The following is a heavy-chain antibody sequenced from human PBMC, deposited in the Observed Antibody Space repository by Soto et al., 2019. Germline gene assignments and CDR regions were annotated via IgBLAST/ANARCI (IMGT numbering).Heavy chain of an antibody. J-gene: IGHJ5*01. V-gene: IGHV4-39*01. CDR3: AVYCSSAGCPNWFDS. Sequence: PSETLSLTCTASGGSITMTTYYWGWIRQPPGKGLEWIGNIYYSGSTYYNPSLKSRVAISVDTSKNQFSLKLSSVTAADTAVYYCAVYCSSAGCPNWFDSWGAGTLVTVS. CDR2: IYYSGST. CDR1: GGSITMTTYY. D-gene: IGHD2-2*01.